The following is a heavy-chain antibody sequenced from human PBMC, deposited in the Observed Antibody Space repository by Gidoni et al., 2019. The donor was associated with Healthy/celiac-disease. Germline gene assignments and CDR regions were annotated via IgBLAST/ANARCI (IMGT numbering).Heavy chain of an antibody. V-gene: IGHV3-15*07. D-gene: IGHD2-8*01. CDR3: TTLHPNPRGTNTFYGMDV. Sequence: EVQLVESGGGLVKPGGSLRLSCAASGFTFSNAWMNWVRQAPGKGLEWVGRIKSKTDGGTTDYAAPVKGRFTISRDDSKNTLYLQMNSLKTEDTAVYYCTTLHPNPRGTNTFYGMDVWGQGTTVTVSS. CDR2: IKSKTDGGTT. J-gene: IGHJ6*02. CDR1: GFTFSNAW.